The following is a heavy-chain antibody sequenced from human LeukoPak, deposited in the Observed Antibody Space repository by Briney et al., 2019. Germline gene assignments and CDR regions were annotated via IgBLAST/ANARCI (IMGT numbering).Heavy chain of an antibody. Sequence: GGSLRPSCAASGFTFSSYPMTWVRQAPGEGLEWVSTISGSGDTSFYADSVKGRFTISRDSSRNTLYLQMNSLTAEDTTVYYCVKAPLRGYYFWSGLSSFDCWGQGTLVTVSS. CDR3: VKAPLRGYYFWSGLSSFDC. CDR1: GFTFSSYP. J-gene: IGHJ4*02. V-gene: IGHV3-23*01. CDR2: ISGSGDTS. D-gene: IGHD3-3*01.